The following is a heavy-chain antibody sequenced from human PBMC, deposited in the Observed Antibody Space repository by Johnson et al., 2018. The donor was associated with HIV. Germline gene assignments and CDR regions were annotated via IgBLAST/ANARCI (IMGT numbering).Heavy chain of an antibody. CDR3: ARGGSCYNAHFDI. V-gene: IGHV3-30*03. Sequence: QMQLVESGGGVVQPGRSLRLSCAASGFTFSSYDMHWVRQAPGKGLEWVALISYDGRNKYHADSVKGRFTISRDNSKNSLYLQMNSLRAEDTAVYYCARGGSCYNAHFDIWGQGTMVTVSS. J-gene: IGHJ3*02. D-gene: IGHD2-15*01. CDR1: GFTFSSYD. CDR2: ISYDGRNK.